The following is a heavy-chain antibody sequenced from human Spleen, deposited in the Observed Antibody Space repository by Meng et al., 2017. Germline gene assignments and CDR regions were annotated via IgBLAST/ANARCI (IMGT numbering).Heavy chain of an antibody. J-gene: IGHJ4*02. Sequence: ETLSLTCVVSGGSFSDYYWSWIRQPPGKGLEWVSAISGSGGSTYYADSVKGRFTISRDNAKNTLYLQMNSLRGEDTAVYYCARDVAGRGGYWGQGTLVTVSS. CDR1: GGSFSDYY. V-gene: IGHV3-23*01. CDR3: ARDVAGRGGY. CDR2: ISGSGGST. D-gene: IGHD1-26*01.